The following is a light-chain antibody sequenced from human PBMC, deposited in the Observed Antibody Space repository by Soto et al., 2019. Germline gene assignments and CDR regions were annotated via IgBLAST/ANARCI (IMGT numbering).Light chain of an antibody. CDR1: QSISSY. CDR2: SAS. V-gene: IGKV1-39*01. Sequence: DIQMTQSPSSLSASVGVRVSITCRASQSISSYLNWYQQKPGKAPKVLIYSASRLQRGVPARFSGSGSGTDFLHTISRRQHEDFATYYGQQVYTSPYTFLQGTQLE. J-gene: IGKJ2*01. CDR3: QQVYTSPYT.